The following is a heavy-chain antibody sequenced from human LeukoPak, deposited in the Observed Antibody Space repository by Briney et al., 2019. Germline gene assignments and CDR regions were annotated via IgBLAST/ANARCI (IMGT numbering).Heavy chain of an antibody. CDR1: GFTFSSYA. D-gene: IGHD1-26*01. Sequence: PGGSLRLSCAASGFTFSSYAMSWVRQAPGKGLEWVAFIRYDGSNKYYADSVKGRFTISRDSSKNTLYLQMNSLRAEDTAVYYCAKDWQADGSYYFYYYYYMDVWGKGATVTISS. J-gene: IGHJ6*03. V-gene: IGHV3-30*02. CDR2: IRYDGSNK. CDR3: AKDWQADGSYYFYYYYYMDV.